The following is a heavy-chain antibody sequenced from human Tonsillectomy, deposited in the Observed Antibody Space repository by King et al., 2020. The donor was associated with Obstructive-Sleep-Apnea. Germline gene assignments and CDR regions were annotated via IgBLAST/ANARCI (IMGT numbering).Heavy chain of an antibody. CDR1: GFIFDDYV. CDR3: AKESAVPAALDY. Sequence: EVQLVESGGGLVQSGRSLRLSCAASGFIFDDYVMHWVRQAPGKGLEWVSGISWNSGSIDYADSVKGRFTISRDNAENSLYLQMNSLRAEDTAFYYCAKESAVPAALDYWGQGILVIVSS. V-gene: IGHV3-9*01. CDR2: ISWNSGSI. D-gene: IGHD2-2*01. J-gene: IGHJ4*02.